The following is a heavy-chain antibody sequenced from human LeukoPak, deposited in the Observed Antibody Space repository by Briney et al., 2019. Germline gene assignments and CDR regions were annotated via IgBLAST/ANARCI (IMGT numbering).Heavy chain of an antibody. Sequence: VASVKVSCKASGGTFSSYAISWVRQAPGQGLEWMGGIIPIFGTANYAQKFQGRVTITADESTSTAYMELNSLRAEDTAVYYCARASAGQPYYFDYWGQGTLVTVSS. D-gene: IGHD6-13*01. CDR2: IIPIFGTA. CDR3: ARASAGQPYYFDY. J-gene: IGHJ4*02. CDR1: GGTFSSYA. V-gene: IGHV1-69*01.